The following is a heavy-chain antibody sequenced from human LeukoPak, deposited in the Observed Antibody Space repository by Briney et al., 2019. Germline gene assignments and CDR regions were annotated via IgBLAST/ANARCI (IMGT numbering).Heavy chain of an antibody. J-gene: IGHJ3*02. CDR2: IYYSGST. V-gene: IGHV4-59*01. Sequence: SQTLSLTCTVSGVSISSYYWSWIRQPPGKGLEWIGYIYYSGSTNYNPSLKSRVTISVDTSKNQFSLKLSSVTAADTAVYYCARWGNDAFDIWGQGTMVTVSS. D-gene: IGHD7-27*01. CDR3: ARWGNDAFDI. CDR1: GVSISSYY.